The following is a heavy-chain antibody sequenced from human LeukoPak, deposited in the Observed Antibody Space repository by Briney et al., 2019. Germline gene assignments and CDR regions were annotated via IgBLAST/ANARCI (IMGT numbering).Heavy chain of an antibody. D-gene: IGHD1-26*01. CDR2: INPNSGGT. Sequence: ASVKVSCKASGYTFTDYSMHWVRQAPGQGLEWMGWINPNSGGTNYTQKLQGRVTMTTDTSTSTAYMELRSLRSDDTAVYYCARADTGAAPSYYMDVWGKGTTVTVSS. J-gene: IGHJ6*03. CDR1: GYTFTDYS. CDR3: ARADTGAAPSYYMDV. V-gene: IGHV1-2*02.